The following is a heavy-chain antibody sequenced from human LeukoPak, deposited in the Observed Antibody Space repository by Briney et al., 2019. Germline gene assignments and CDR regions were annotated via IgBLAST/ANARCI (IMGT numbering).Heavy chain of an antibody. CDR3: ARGPPNWGYDY. CDR1: GYTFTSYD. Sequence: ASVKVSCKASGYTFTSYDFNWVRQASGQRPEWMGWMSPNSGDTGYAQKFQDRVTMTRNTSISTAYMELSSLRSDDTAVYYCARGPPNWGYDYWGPGTLVTVSS. D-gene: IGHD7-27*01. V-gene: IGHV1-8*01. CDR2: MSPNSGDT. J-gene: IGHJ4*02.